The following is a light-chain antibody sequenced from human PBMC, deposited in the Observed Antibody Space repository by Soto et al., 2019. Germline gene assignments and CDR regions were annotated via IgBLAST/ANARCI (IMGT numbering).Light chain of an antibody. Sequence: DIQMTQSPSSLSASVGDRVTITCRASQSISSYLNWYQQKPGKAPKLLVYAASTLQDGVVSRFSGSGSGTDFTLTISNLQPEDFATYYCQQSFTTLGTWTFGQGTKVEI. CDR1: QSISSY. J-gene: IGKJ1*01. CDR3: QQSFTTLGTWT. V-gene: IGKV1-39*01. CDR2: AAS.